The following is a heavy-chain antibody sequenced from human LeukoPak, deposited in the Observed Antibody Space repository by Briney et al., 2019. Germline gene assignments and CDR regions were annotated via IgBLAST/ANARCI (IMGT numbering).Heavy chain of an antibody. V-gene: IGHV3-23*01. J-gene: IGHJ4*02. D-gene: IGHD3-22*01. CDR1: GFTFSTYA. CDR2: LNVSGPST. CDR3: ARDSYDNSGYYTHDY. Sequence: GSLRLSCAASGFTFSTYAMSWVRQGPGKGLEWVSTLNVSGPSTYYAHSVRGRFTISRDNSKNTLCLQMDSLRAEDTAVYYCARDSYDNSGYYTHDYWGQGTLVTFPS.